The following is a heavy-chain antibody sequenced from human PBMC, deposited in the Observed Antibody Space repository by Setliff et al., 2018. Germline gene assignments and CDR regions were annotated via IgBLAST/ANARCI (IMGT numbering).Heavy chain of an antibody. J-gene: IGHJ4*03. Sequence: SVKVSCKASGGTFRSYGISWVRQAPGQGLEWMGGTIPMFGSANYAQKFQGRVTIITDESTNIAYMELSRLRSEDTAVYYCATAPSSEYNWNDEKQPRFDYWGQGTMVTVSS. CDR3: ATAPSSEYNWNDEKQPRFDY. CDR2: TIPMFGSA. D-gene: IGHD1-20*01. V-gene: IGHV1-69*05. CDR1: GGTFRSYG.